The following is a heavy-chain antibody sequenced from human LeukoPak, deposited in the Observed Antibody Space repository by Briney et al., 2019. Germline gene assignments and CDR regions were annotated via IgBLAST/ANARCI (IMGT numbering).Heavy chain of an antibody. D-gene: IGHD6-19*01. V-gene: IGHV1-8*01. CDR1: GYTFTSYD. CDR2: MNPNSGNT. CDR3: ARGRGSSGWPLDY. J-gene: IGHJ4*02. Sequence: ASVKVSCKASGYTFTSYDINWVPQATGQGLEWMGWMNPNSGNTGYAQKFQGRVTMTRNTSISTAYLELSSLRSEDTAVYYCARGRGSSGWPLDYWGQGTLVTVSS.